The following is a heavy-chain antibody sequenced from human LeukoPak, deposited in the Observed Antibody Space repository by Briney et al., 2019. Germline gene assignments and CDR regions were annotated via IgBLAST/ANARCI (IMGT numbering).Heavy chain of an antibody. D-gene: IGHD1-26*01. CDR2: IYYSGST. CDR1: GGSISGYY. V-gene: IGHV4-59*01. CDR3: ARGGAGDYFDY. Sequence: PSETLSLTCTVSGGSISGYYWSWIRQPPGKGLEWIGYIYYSGSTNYNPSLKSRVTISVDTSKNQFSLKLSSVTAADTAVYYCARGGAGDYFDYWGQGTLVTVSS. J-gene: IGHJ4*02.